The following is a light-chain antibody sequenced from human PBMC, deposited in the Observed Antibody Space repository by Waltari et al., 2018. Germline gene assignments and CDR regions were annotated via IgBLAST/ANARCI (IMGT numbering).Light chain of an antibody. Sequence: NFMLTQPHSVSESPGKTVTISCTRSSGSIASNYVQWYQQRPGSSPTTVIYEDNQRPSGVPDRFSGSIDSSSNSASLTSSGLKTGDEADYYCQSYDSSNPWVFGGGTKLTVL. V-gene: IGLV6-57*01. J-gene: IGLJ3*02. CDR1: SGSIASNY. CDR2: EDN. CDR3: QSYDSSNPWV.